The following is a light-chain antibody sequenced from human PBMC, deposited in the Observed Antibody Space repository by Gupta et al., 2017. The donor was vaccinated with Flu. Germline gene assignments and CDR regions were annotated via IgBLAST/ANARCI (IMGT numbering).Light chain of an antibody. V-gene: IGKV4-1*01. J-gene: IGKJ5*01. CDR1: QSVLYSSNNKNY. CDR2: WAS. Sequence: YLGERATINCKSSQSVLYSSNNKNYLAWYQQKPGQPPKLLIYWASTRESGVPDRFSGSGSGTDFTLTISSLQAEDVAVYYCQQDYSTPLAFGQGTRLEIK. CDR3: QQDYSTPLA.